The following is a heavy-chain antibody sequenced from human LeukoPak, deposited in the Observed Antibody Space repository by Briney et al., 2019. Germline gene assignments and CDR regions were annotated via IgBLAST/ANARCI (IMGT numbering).Heavy chain of an antibody. CDR2: MNPNSGNT. Sequence: ASVKVSRKASGYTFTSYDINWVRQATGQGLEWMGWMNPNSGNTGYAQKFQGRVTMTRNTSISTAYMELSSLRSEDTAVYYCARVGASSYYYDSSGQLGYWGQGTLVTVSS. D-gene: IGHD3-22*01. CDR3: ARVGASSYYYDSSGQLGY. CDR1: GYTFTSYD. J-gene: IGHJ4*02. V-gene: IGHV1-8*01.